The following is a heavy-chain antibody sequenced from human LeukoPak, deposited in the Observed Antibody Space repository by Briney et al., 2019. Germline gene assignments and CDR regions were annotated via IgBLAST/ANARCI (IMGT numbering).Heavy chain of an antibody. CDR3: ARGSLKYSSSWFYNWFDP. D-gene: IGHD6-13*01. CDR2: IYYSGST. J-gene: IGHJ5*02. V-gene: IGHV4-59*01. CDR1: GGSISSYY. Sequence: PSETLSLTCTVSGGSISSYYWSWIRQPPGKGLEWIGYIYYSGSTNYNPSLESRVTISVDTSKNQFSLKLSSVTAADTAVYYCARGSLKYSSSWFYNWFDPWGQGTLVTVSS.